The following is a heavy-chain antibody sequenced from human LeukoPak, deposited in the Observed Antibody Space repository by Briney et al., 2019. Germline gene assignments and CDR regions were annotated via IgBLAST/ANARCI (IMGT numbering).Heavy chain of an antibody. D-gene: IGHD1-26*01. CDR2: ISYDGSNK. Sequence: SGGSLRLSCAASGFTFSSYWMHWVRQAPGKGLEWVAVISYDGSNKYYADSVRGRFTISRDHSKNTLYLQIDSLRPEDTAVYYCAKDSSYSGSSCVFEYWGQGTLVTVSS. V-gene: IGHV3-30*18. J-gene: IGHJ4*02. CDR1: GFTFSSYW. CDR3: AKDSSYSGSSCVFEY.